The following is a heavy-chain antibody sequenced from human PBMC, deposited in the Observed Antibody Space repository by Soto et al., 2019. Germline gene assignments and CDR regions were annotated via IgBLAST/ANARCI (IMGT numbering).Heavy chain of an antibody. D-gene: IGHD6-6*01. CDR3: ERAGYSSSLDY. Sequence: PGGSLRLSCAASGFSVSSFYMSWVRQAPGKGPVWVSGLSSGVATSYADSAKGRFTISRDRSKNTLSLQMNSLRVEDTAIYYCERAGYSSSLDYWGQGTLVTVSS. CDR2: LSSGVAT. CDR1: GFSVSSFY. J-gene: IGHJ4*02. V-gene: IGHV3-53*01.